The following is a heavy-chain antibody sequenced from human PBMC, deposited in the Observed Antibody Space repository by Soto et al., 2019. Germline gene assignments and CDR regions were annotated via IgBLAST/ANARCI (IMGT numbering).Heavy chain of an antibody. CDR3: ARDFGGFDP. Sequence: ASVKVSCKDSGYTFTDYSFSWVRQAPGQGLEWMGWITAYNGNTNYAQKFQGRVTITRDTSASTAYMELSSLRSEDTAVYYCARDFGGFDPWG. D-gene: IGHD3-3*01. V-gene: IGHV1-18*01. J-gene: IGHJ5*02. CDR1: GYTFTDYS. CDR2: ITAYNGNT.